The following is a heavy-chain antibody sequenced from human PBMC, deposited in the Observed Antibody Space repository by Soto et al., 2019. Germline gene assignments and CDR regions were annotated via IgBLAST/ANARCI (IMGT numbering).Heavy chain of an antibody. D-gene: IGHD3-22*01. Sequence: PSETLSLTCTVSGASIINYYWAWIRRSPGGGLESIGYVSNTATTTYNPSLKNRVTISVDASKSQFYLKLNSVTAADTAVYYCARESDYHSSRGYRPHGYWGQGTLVTVSS. J-gene: IGHJ4*02. V-gene: IGHV4-59*12. CDR1: GASIINYY. CDR2: VSNTATT. CDR3: ARESDYHSSRGYRPHGY.